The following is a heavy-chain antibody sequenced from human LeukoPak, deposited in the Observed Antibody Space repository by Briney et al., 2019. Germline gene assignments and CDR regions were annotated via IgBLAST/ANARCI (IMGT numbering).Heavy chain of an antibody. V-gene: IGHV3-23*01. CDR3: AKRGIPSYSSGYYYFDY. J-gene: IGHJ4*02. CDR2: ISGSGGST. CDR1: GFTFSSYA. D-gene: IGHD6-19*01. Sequence: AGGSLRLSCAASGFTFSSYAMSWVRQAPGKGLEWVSAISGSGGSTYYADSVKGRFTISRGNSKNTLYLQMNSLRAEDTAVYYCAKRGIPSYSSGYYYFDYWGQGTLVTVSS.